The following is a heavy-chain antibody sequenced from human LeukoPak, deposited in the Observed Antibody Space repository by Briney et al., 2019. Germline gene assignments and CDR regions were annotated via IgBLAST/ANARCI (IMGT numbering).Heavy chain of an antibody. V-gene: IGHV4-61*01. CDR3: ARESGSSTFIDY. D-gene: IGHD2-2*01. J-gene: IGHJ4*02. CDR2: IYYSGST. CDR1: GGSISSSSYY. Sequence: SETLSLTCTVSGGSISSSSYYWSWIRQPPGKGLEWIGYIYYSGSTNYNPSLKSRVTISVDTSKNQFSLKLSSVTAADTAVYYCARESGSSTFIDYWGQGTLVTVSS.